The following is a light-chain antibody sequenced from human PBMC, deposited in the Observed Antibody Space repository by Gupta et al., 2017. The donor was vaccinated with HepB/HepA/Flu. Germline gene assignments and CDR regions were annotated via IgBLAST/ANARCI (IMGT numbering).Light chain of an antibody. Sequence: SDELTQPPSVSVSPGQTARITCSGDTLSRQYTYWYQQRPGQAPILIIFQDKERPPGIPERFSASSSGTTASLTISDVQSEDAADYFCQSLDASGMVFGGGTKLSVL. CDR3: QSLDASGMV. CDR2: QDK. V-gene: IGLV3-25*03. CDR1: TLSRQY. J-gene: IGLJ3*02.